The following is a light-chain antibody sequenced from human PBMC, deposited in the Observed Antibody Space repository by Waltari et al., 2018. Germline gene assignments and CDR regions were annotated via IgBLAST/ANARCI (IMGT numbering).Light chain of an antibody. CDR1: SSDVGGYNY. Sequence: QSALTQPASVSVSPGQSIPISCTGTSSDVGGYNYVSWYQQHPARAPKLMIYDVSNRPSGVSNRFSGSKSGNTASLTISGLQAEDEADYYCSSYTSSSTVVFGGGTKLTVL. CDR2: DVS. CDR3: SSYTSSSTVV. V-gene: IGLV2-14*03. J-gene: IGLJ2*01.